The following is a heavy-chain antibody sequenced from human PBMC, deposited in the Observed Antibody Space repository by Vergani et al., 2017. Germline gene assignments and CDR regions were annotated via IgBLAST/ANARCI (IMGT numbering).Heavy chain of an antibody. J-gene: IGHJ4*01. V-gene: IGHV4-34*01. CDR2: INHSGST. D-gene: IGHD3-9*01. Sequence: QVQLQQWGAGLLKPSETLSLTCAVYGGSFSGYYWSWIRQPPGKGLEWIGEINHSGSTNYNPSLKSRVTISVDTSKNQFSLKLSSVTAADTAVYYCARPHRTYYDILAGYYKGYYFDCWGQGTLVTVSS. CDR1: GGSFSGYY. CDR3: ARPHRTYYDILAGYYKGYYFDC.